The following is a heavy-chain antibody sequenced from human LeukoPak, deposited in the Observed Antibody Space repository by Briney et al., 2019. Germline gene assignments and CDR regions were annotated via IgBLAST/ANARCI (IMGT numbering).Heavy chain of an antibody. CDR3: ARPVGMATRIDY. V-gene: IGHV3-9*03. CDR1: GFTFDNYA. D-gene: IGHD5-24*01. Sequence: GRSLTLSCAASGFTFDNYAMHWVRQAPGKGLEWVSGISWNSGSNDYAAPVKGRFIILGDNAKHFLLLQINSLGADAMALYYFARPVGMATRIDYCGQGNLVTVSS. J-gene: IGHJ4*02. CDR2: ISWNSGSN.